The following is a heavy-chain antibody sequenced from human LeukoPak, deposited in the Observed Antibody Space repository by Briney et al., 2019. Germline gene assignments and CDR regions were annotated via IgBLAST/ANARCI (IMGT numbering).Heavy chain of an antibody. CDR3: ARGGMGIQLWSFDD. D-gene: IGHD5-18*01. J-gene: IGHJ4*02. V-gene: IGHV1-46*01. CDR2: INPSGGST. CDR1: GYTFTTYY. Sequence: ASVKVSCKASGYTFTTYYMHWVRRAPGQGLDWMGIINPSGGSTIYAQKFLGRVTMTRDTSTNTVYMDLSSLRSDDTAVYYCARGGMGIQLWSFDDWGQGTLVTVSS.